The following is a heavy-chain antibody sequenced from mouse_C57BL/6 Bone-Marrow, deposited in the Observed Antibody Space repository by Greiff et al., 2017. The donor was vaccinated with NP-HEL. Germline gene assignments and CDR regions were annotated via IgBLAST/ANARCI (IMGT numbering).Heavy chain of an antibody. Sequence: QVQLQQSGAELVRPGSSVKLSCKASGYTFTSYWMHWVKQRPIQGLEWIGNINPSDSETHYNQKFKDKATLTVDKSSSTAYMQRSSLTSEDSAVYYCARGHYYGSSSFAYWGQGTLVTVSA. V-gene: IGHV1-52*01. CDR2: INPSDSET. CDR3: ARGHYYGSSSFAY. J-gene: IGHJ3*01. CDR1: GYTFTSYW. D-gene: IGHD1-1*01.